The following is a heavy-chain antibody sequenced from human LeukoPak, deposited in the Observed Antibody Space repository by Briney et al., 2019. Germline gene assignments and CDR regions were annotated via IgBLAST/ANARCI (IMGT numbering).Heavy chain of an antibody. J-gene: IGHJ4*02. D-gene: IGHD2-2*01. CDR3: AIAIVPAAIPEHYFDY. Sequence: SGTLSLTCAVSGGSISSSNWWSWVRQPPGKGLEWIGEIYHSGSTNYNPSLKSRVTISVDKSKNQFSLKLSSVTAADTAVYYCAIAIVPAAIPEHYFDYWGQGTLVTVSS. CDR1: GGSISSSNW. V-gene: IGHV4-4*02. CDR2: IYHSGST.